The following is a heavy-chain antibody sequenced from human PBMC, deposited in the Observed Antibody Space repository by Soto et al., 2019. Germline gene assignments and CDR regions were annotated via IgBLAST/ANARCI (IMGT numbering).Heavy chain of an antibody. CDR1: GYTFTGYY. J-gene: IGHJ5*02. CDR3: ARDYHKGTGTRFDP. Sequence: ASVKVSCKASGYTFTGYYMHWVRQAPGQGLEWMGWINPNSGGTNYAQKFQGWVTMTRDTSISTAYMELSRLRSDDTAVYYCARDYHKGTGTRFDPWGQGPLVTVSS. V-gene: IGHV1-2*04. D-gene: IGHD1-1*01. CDR2: INPNSGGT.